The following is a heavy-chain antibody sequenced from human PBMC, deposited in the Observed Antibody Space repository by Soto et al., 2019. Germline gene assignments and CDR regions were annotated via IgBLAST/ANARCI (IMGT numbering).Heavy chain of an antibody. CDR1: GFTFSSYA. D-gene: IGHD6-13*01. J-gene: IGHJ5*02. Sequence: PGGSLRLSCAASGFTFSSYAMSWVRQAPGKGLEWVSAISGSGGSTYYADSVKGRFTISRDNSKNTLYLQMNSLRAEDTAVYYCAKDRLRVAAAGDWFDPWGQGTLVTVSS. CDR3: AKDRLRVAAAGDWFDP. CDR2: ISGSGGST. V-gene: IGHV3-23*01.